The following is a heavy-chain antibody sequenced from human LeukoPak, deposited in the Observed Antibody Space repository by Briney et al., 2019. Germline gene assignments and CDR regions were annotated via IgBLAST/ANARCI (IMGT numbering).Heavy chain of an antibody. D-gene: IGHD3-10*01. CDR3: ARGSNLLRTLDY. J-gene: IGHJ4*02. Sequence: PSETLSLTCTVSGGSISSSSYYWGWIRQPPGKGLAWIGSIYYSGSTYHNPSLKSRVTISVDTPKSQFSQKLSSVTAADTAVYYCARGSNLLRTLDYWGQGTLVTVSS. V-gene: IGHV4-39*01. CDR2: IYYSGST. CDR1: GGSISSSSYY.